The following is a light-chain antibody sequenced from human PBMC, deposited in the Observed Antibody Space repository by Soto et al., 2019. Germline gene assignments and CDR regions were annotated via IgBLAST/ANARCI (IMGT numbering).Light chain of an antibody. CDR2: SNN. Sequence: QSVLTQPPSASGTPGLRVTISCSGSSSNIGSNTVNWYQQLPGTAPKLLIYSNNQRPSGVPDRFSGSKSGTSASLAISGLQSEDEADYYCAAWDDSLNVPVFGGGTKLTVL. J-gene: IGLJ2*01. CDR3: AAWDDSLNVPV. CDR1: SSNIGSNT. V-gene: IGLV1-44*01.